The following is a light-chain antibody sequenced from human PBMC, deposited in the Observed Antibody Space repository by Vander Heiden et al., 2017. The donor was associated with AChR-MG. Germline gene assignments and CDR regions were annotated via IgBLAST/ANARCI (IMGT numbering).Light chain of an antibody. V-gene: IGKV1D-8*01. J-gene: IGKJ1*01. CDR1: QGSSSY. CDR2: AAS. CDR3: QQYYSFPPT. Sequence: VIWMTQSPSLLSASTGARFTLSCRISQGSSSYLTWYQQKPGKAPELLIYAASTLQSGVPSRFSGSGSGTDFTLTISCLQSEDFATYYCQQYYSFPPTFRQGTKVEIK.